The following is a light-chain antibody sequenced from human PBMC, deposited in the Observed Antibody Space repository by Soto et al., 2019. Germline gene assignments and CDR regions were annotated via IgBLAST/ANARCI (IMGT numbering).Light chain of an antibody. CDR3: QQYNDWPPS. CDR1: QRIGRD. J-gene: IGKJ4*01. Sequence: EILLTQTPAILSASPGDAITLSCRASQRIGRDLAWYQQRRGQSPRLLIYGPSTRATGVPARLSCSGSGAESTLTISNLQAEDFAVYYWQQYNDWPPSFGGGTKVEI. V-gene: IGKV3-15*01. CDR2: GPS.